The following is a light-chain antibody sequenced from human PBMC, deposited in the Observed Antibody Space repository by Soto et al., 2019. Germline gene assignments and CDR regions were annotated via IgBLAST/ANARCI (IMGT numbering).Light chain of an antibody. V-gene: IGKV3-15*01. CDR2: GAS. J-gene: IGKJ4*01. CDR1: QSVYST. CDR3: QQYQNWPLT. Sequence: ETVMTQSPATLSVSPGERATLSCRASQSVYSTLAWYQQKPGQAPRLLIYGASTRATGLPARFSGSGSGTEFTLTISSLQSEDFAVYYCQQYQNWPLTFGGGTKVEIK.